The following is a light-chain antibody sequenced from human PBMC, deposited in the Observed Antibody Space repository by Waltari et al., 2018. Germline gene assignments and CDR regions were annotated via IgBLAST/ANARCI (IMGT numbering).Light chain of an antibody. Sequence: DIVMTQSPDSLAVSLGERATINCKSSQTVLYSANNKNYLTWYQHKPGQPPKLFISWASIRESGVPDRVTGGGSGTDFTLTISSLQAEDVAVYYCQQHYTTPWTFGQGTKVEIK. CDR2: WAS. J-gene: IGKJ1*01. V-gene: IGKV4-1*01. CDR3: QQHYTTPWT. CDR1: QTVLYSANNKNY.